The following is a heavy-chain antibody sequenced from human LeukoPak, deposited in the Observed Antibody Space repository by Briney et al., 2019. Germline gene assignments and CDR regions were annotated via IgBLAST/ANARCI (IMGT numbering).Heavy chain of an antibody. CDR1: GFTFSNAW. CDR2: IKSKTDGGTT. CDR3: TTAETIWWLPFDP. V-gene: IGHV3-15*01. J-gene: IGHJ5*02. Sequence: PGGSLRLSCAASGFTFSNAWMSWVRQAPGKGLEWVGRIKSKTDGGTTDYAAPVKGRFTISRDDSKNTLYLQMNSLKTEDTAVYYCTTAETIWWLPFDPWGQGTLVTVSS. D-gene: IGHD5-12*01.